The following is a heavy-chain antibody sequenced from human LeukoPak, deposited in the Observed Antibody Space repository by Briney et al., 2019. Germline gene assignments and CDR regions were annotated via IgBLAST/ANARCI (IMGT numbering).Heavy chain of an antibody. CDR1: GYTFTSYS. D-gene: IGHD1-26*01. CDR2: ISAYNGNT. V-gene: IGHV1-18*01. J-gene: IGHJ4*02. CDR3: ARGLGGSGSYFLTFDY. Sequence: ASVKVSCKASGYTFTSYSNNWVRQAPGQGLEWMGWISAYNGNTKYAQKVQGRVTMTTDTSTSTAYMELRSLRSDDTAVYYCARGLGGSGSYFLTFDYWGQGTLVTVSS.